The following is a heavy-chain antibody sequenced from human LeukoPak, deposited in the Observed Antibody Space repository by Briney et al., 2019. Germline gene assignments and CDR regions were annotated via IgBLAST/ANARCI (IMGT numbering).Heavy chain of an antibody. CDR3: AKEIMETTYFDY. D-gene: IGHD3-16*01. CDR2: ISGSGGNT. Sequence: GGSLRLSCAASGFTFNNYAMSWVRQAPGKGLEWVSAISGSGGNTYYADSVKGRFTISRDNSKNTLYLRMNSLRAEDTAVYYCAKEIMETTYFDYWGQGTLVTVSS. CDR1: GFTFNNYA. J-gene: IGHJ4*02. V-gene: IGHV3-23*01.